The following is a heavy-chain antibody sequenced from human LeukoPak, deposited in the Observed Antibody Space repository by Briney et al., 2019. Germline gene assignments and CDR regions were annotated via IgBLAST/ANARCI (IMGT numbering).Heavy chain of an antibody. CDR1: GRLLSIYY. J-gene: IGHJ4*02. Sequence: SDTVSLTCSVCGRLLSIYYGSWMRQPPGRGLVGIGYIYYRGSNNYNPSLKSRVTISVDTSKNQSSLKLSSVTAADTAVYYCARDDYGDYFDYWGQGTLVTVSS. V-gene: IGHV4-59*01. CDR2: IYYRGSN. CDR3: ARDDYGDYFDY. D-gene: IGHD4-17*01.